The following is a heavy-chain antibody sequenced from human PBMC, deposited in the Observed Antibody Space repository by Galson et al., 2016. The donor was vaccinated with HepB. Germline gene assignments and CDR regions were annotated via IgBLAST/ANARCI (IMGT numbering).Heavy chain of an antibody. CDR3: ARDRGVDTAMATHHYYYYMDV. CDR2: IYYRGST. Sequence: SETLSLTCTVSGGSINSYYWTWIRRPPGKGLEWIGYIYYRGSTNYNPALKSRVTISVDTSKNQFSLKLSSVSAADTAVYYCARDRGVDTAMATHHYYYYMDVWGKGTTVTVSS. V-gene: IGHV4-59*01. D-gene: IGHD5-18*01. J-gene: IGHJ6*03. CDR1: GGSINSYY.